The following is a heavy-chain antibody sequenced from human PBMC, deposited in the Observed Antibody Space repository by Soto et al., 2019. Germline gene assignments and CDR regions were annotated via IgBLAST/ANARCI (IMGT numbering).Heavy chain of an antibody. J-gene: IGHJ4*02. V-gene: IGHV3-64D*06. CDR2: ISSNGGST. CDR1: GFTISSYA. CDR3: VKGSITMIVVVSNKGADY. Sequence: GGSLRLSCSASGFTISSYAMHWVRQAPEKGLEYVSAISSNGGSTYYADSVKGRFTISRDNSKNTLYLQMSSLRAEDTAVYYCVKGSITMIVVVSNKGADYWGQGTLVTVSS. D-gene: IGHD3-22*01.